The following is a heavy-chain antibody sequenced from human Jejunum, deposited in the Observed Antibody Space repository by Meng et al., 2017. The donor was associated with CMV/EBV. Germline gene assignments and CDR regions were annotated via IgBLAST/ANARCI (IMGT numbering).Heavy chain of an antibody. CDR2: IGDSGDRT. CDR1: FHNYA. Sequence: FHNYAMSWVRQAPGKGLQWVSAIGDSGDRTYYADSEKGRFTISRDNSKNTLYLQMSSLRAEETAVYYCARGGVKVYYFNAMDVWGQGTPVTVSS. J-gene: IGHJ6*02. CDR3: ARGGVKVYYFNAMDV. D-gene: IGHD2-21*01. V-gene: IGHV3-23*01.